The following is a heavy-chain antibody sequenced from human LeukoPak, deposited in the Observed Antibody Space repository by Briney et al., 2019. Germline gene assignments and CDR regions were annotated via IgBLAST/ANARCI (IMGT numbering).Heavy chain of an antibody. CDR2: IYYGGST. Sequence: SETLSLTCTVSGGPISTYYWSWIRQPPGKGLECIGYIYYGGSTNYNPSLKSRVTISVDTSKNQFSLKLSSVTAADTAVFYCVRGLSWGSYYFDYWGQGTLVTVSS. V-gene: IGHV4-59*01. CDR1: GGPISTYY. J-gene: IGHJ4*02. CDR3: VRGLSWGSYYFDY. D-gene: IGHD3-16*01.